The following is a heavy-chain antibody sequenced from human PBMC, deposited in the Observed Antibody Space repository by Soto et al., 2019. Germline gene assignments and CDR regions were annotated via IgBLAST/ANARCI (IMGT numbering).Heavy chain of an antibody. CDR1: GFTFSNYW. J-gene: IGHJ6*02. D-gene: IGHD3-22*01. V-gene: IGHV3-15*07. Sequence: GGSLRLSCAASGFTFSNYWMHWVRQAPGKGLEWVGRIKSKTDGGTTDYAAPVKGRFTISRDDSKNTLYLQMNSLKTEDTVVYYCTTLGHYYDSSPLDVWGQGTTVTVSS. CDR2: IKSKTDGGTT. CDR3: TTLGHYYDSSPLDV.